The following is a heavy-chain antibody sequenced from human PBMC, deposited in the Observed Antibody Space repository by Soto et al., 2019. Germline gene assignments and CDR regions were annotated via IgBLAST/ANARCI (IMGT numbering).Heavy chain of an antibody. CDR1: GGSISSGGYY. CDR2: IYYSGST. V-gene: IGHV4-31*03. D-gene: IGHD2-21*02. J-gene: IGHJ3*02. Sequence: SETLSLTCTVSGGSISSGGYYWSWIRQHPGKGLEWIGYIYYSGSTYYNPSLKSRVTISVDTSKNQFSLKLSSVTAADTALYYCARVERGTATTVVDAFDIWGPGTRVTV. CDR3: ARVERGTATTVVDAFDI.